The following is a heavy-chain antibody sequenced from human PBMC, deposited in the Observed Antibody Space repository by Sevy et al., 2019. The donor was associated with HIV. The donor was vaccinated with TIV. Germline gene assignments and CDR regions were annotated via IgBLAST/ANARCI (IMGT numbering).Heavy chain of an antibody. Sequence: GGSLRLSCAASGFTFSSYSMNWVRQAPGKGLEWVSSISSSGSYIYYADSVKGRFTISRDNAKNSLYLQMNSLRAEDTAVYYCARFSRGPSGGTLDYWGQGTLVTVSS. J-gene: IGHJ4*02. D-gene: IGHD2-15*01. CDR3: ARFSRGPSGGTLDY. CDR1: GFTFSSYS. V-gene: IGHV3-21*01. CDR2: ISSSGSYI.